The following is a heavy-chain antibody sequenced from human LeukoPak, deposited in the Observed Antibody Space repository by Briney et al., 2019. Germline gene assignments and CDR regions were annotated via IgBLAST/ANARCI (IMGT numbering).Heavy chain of an antibody. V-gene: IGHV3-30*09. J-gene: IGHJ4*02. CDR2: ISYDGSNA. CDR3: ARDFKGGVTTEPGDY. D-gene: IGHD4-17*01. Sequence: GGSLRLSCAASGFTFSDYALHWVRQAPGKGLEWVAIISYDGSNAYYAGSVEGRFAVSRDNSKNTIYLQMNSLRAEDTAVYYCARDFKGGVTTEPGDYWGQGTLVTVSS. CDR1: GFTFSDYA.